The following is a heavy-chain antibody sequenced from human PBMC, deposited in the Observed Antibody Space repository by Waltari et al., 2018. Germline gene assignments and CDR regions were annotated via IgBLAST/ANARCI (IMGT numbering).Heavy chain of an antibody. J-gene: IGHJ4*02. CDR2: ISSSSSYI. V-gene: IGHV3-21*01. D-gene: IGHD3-10*01. CDR1: GFTFSSYS. CDR3: ARDSKVRTSFTFDY. Sequence: EVQLVESGGGLVKPGGSLRLSCAASGFTFSSYSMNWVRQAPGKGVEWVSTISSSSSYIYYADSVKGRFTISRDNAKNSLYLQMNSLRAEDTAVYYCARDSKVRTSFTFDYWGQGTLVTVSS.